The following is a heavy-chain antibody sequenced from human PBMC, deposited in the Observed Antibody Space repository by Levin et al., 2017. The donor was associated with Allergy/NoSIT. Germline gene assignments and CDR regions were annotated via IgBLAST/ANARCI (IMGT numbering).Heavy chain of an antibody. J-gene: IGHJ4*02. CDR1: GFTFSSDV. CDR2: ISGSGGTT. CDR3: AKGSYCSAGTCYSRLGY. V-gene: IGHV3-23*01. D-gene: IGHD2-15*01. Sequence: LSLTCAGSGFTFSSDVMSWVRQAPGKGLEWVSGISGSGGTTYYADSVKGRVTISRDNAKNTRYLQMNSLRAEDTAVYYCAKGSYCSAGTCYSRLGYWGQGPLVTVSS.